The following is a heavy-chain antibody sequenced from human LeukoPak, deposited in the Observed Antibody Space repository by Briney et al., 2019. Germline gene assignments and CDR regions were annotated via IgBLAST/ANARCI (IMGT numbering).Heavy chain of an antibody. D-gene: IGHD4-17*01. Sequence: PSETLSPTCAVYGGSFSGYYWSWIRQPPGKGLEWIGEINHSGSTNYNPSLKSRVTISVDTSKNQFSLKLSSVTAADTAVYYCARPAMTTVTRRHFDYWGQGTLVTVSS. V-gene: IGHV4-34*01. CDR1: GGSFSGYY. CDR2: INHSGST. J-gene: IGHJ4*02. CDR3: ARPAMTTVTRRHFDY.